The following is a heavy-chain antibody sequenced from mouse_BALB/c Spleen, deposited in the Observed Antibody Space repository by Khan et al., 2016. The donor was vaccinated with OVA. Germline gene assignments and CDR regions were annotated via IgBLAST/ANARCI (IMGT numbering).Heavy chain of an antibody. V-gene: IGHV3-2*02. CDR2: ISYGGNT. J-gene: IGHJ2*01. D-gene: IGHD1-1*01. CDR3: ARVYGGDFDY. Sequence: LQQSGPGLVKPSQSLSLTCTVTGYSIASDYAWNWLRQFPGNQLECMGFISYGGNTNYNHSLKGRISITRDTSKNQFFLQLNSVTSEDTATYYCARVYGGDFDYWGQGTTLTVSS. CDR1: GYSIASDYA.